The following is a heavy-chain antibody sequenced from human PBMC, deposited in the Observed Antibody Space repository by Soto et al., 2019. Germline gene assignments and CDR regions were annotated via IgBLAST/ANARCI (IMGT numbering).Heavy chain of an antibody. D-gene: IGHD3-22*01. Sequence: PGGSLRLSCAASGFTFSSYSMNWVRQAPGKGLEWVSYISGSSSTIYYADSVKGRSTISRDNAKNSLYLQMNSLRAEDTAVYYCARAYYYDSSGYINWFDPWGQGTRVTVVL. CDR2: ISGSSSTI. J-gene: IGHJ5*02. CDR3: ARAYYYDSSGYINWFDP. V-gene: IGHV3-48*01. CDR1: GFTFSSYS.